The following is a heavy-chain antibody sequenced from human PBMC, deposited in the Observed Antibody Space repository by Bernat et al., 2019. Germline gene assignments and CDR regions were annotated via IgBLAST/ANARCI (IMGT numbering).Heavy chain of an antibody. J-gene: IGHJ3*01. V-gene: IGHV3-23*01. CDR1: GFTFSSYA. CDR2: ISGSGGST. Sequence: EVQLLESGGGLVQPGGSLRLSCAASGFTFSSYAMSWVRQAPGKGLEWVSAISGSGGSTYYADSVKGRFTISRDTSKHTLNLQMNSQRAEDTAIYYCAKASLKRGYRNWGQGTMVTVSS. CDR3: AKASLKRGYRN. D-gene: IGHD2-2*03.